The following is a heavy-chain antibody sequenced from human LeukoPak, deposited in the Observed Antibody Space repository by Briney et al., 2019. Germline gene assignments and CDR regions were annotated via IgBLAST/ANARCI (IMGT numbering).Heavy chain of an antibody. V-gene: IGHV3-20*04. J-gene: IGHJ2*01. CDR3: ARRLMGGFTDWYFDL. D-gene: IGHD2-15*01. Sequence: GGSLRLSCEGSGFTFNDYGISWVRHVPGKGLQWVSGINWNGAATGHGDSVKGRFTVSRDNAKNSLYLEMNSLRVEDTGFYYCARRLMGGFTDWYFDLWGRGTLVTVSS. CDR2: INWNGAAT. CDR1: GFTFNDYG.